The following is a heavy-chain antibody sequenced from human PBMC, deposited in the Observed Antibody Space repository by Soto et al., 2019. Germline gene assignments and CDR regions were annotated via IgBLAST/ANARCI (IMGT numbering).Heavy chain of an antibody. V-gene: IGHV3-48*01. J-gene: IGHJ4*02. CDR3: GSSAPPDAY. Sequence: EVQLVESGGGLVQPGGSLRLSCVASGFIFNSYSMNWVRQAPGKGLEWISYINSGSTSVFYADSVKGRFTISRDNAKNSLYLKINSLRAEDPAVYYCGSSAPPDAYWGQGPLVTVSS. CDR1: GFIFNSYS. CDR2: INSGSTSV. D-gene: IGHD3-22*01.